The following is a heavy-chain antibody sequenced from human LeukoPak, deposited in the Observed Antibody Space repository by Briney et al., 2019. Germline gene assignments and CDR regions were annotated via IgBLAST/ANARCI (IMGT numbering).Heavy chain of an antibody. D-gene: IGHD3-3*01. CDR3: AILRITIFGVVADYYGMDV. V-gene: IGHV4-39*01. J-gene: IGHJ6*02. CDR2: VYYSGST. CDR1: GGSISSSSYY. Sequence: SETLSLTCTVSGGSISSSSYYWGWIRQLPGKGLEWIGSVYYSGSTYYNPSLKSRVTISVDTSKNQFSLKLSSVTAADTAVYYCAILRITIFGVVADYYGMDVWGQGTTVTVSS.